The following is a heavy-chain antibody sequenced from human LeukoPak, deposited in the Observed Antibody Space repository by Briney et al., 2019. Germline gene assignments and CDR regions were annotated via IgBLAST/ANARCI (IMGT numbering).Heavy chain of an antibody. CDR3: ARVLRYQLPPES. CDR2: NYNGDAT. J-gene: IGHJ5*02. Sequence: GGSLRLSCAASGFSVSSQYMTWVRQAPGKGLEWVSVNYNGDATYYADSVKGRFIISRDNSKNTLYLQMNSLRAEDTAVYYCARVLRYQLPPESWGQGTLVTVSS. CDR1: GFSVSSQY. D-gene: IGHD2-2*01. V-gene: IGHV3-53*01.